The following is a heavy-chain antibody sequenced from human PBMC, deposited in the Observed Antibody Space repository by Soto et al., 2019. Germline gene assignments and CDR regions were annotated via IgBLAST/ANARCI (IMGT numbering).Heavy chain of an antibody. J-gene: IGHJ5*02. CDR1: GFSLSTSGVR. Sequence: QITLKESGPTLVKPTQTLTLTCTFSGFSLSTSGVRVGWIRQPPVKALEWLALIYWNDDKRYTPSLKSRPTNTKNTSKNQVVLTMTNMDPVDTATYYCAHVSGSYPPDTPWGQGTLVTVSS. D-gene: IGHD1-26*01. CDR3: AHVSGSYPPDTP. CDR2: IYWNDDK. V-gene: IGHV2-5*01.